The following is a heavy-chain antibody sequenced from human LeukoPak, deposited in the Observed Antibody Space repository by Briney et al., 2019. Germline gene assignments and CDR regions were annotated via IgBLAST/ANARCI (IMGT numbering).Heavy chain of an antibody. CDR1: GYTFTTYG. Sequence: ASVKVSCKASGYTFTTYGISWVRQAPGQGLEWMGWIGPYNGNTNYAQKVQGRVTMTTDTSTSTAYMELRSLRSDDTAVYYCARHHNRSGGSCYSVLCDHWGQGALVTVSP. D-gene: IGHD2-15*01. CDR3: ARHHNRSGGSCYSVLCDH. V-gene: IGHV1-18*01. CDR2: IGPYNGNT. J-gene: IGHJ4*02.